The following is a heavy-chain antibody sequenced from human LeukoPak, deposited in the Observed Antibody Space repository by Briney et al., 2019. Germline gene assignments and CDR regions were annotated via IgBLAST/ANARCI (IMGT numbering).Heavy chain of an antibody. CDR1: GYTFTFYD. CDR3: ARDSDYGSGVLHD. J-gene: IGHJ4*02. Sequence: ASVKVSCKASGYTFTFYDIHWVRQAPGQGLEWMGIINSSAGSTSYAQKFQGRVTMTRDMSTSTVYMELSSLRSEDTAVYYCARDSDYGSGVLHDWGQGTLVTVSS. D-gene: IGHD3-10*01. V-gene: IGHV1-46*01. CDR2: INSSAGST.